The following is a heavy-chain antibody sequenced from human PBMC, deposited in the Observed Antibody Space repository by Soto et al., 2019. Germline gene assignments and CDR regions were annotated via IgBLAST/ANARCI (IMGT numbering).Heavy chain of an antibody. CDR1: GGSISSGDYY. CDR2: IYYSGST. V-gene: IGHV4-31*03. J-gene: IGHJ6*03. CDR3: ARGRSEYSSSSGVRYYYYYYYMDV. D-gene: IGHD6-6*01. Sequence: PSETLSLTCTVSGGSISSGDYYWSWIRQHPGKGLEWIGYIYYSGSTYYNPSLKSRVTISVDTSKNQFSLKLSSVTAADTAVYYCARGRSEYSSSSGVRYYYYYYYMDVWGKGTTVTVSS.